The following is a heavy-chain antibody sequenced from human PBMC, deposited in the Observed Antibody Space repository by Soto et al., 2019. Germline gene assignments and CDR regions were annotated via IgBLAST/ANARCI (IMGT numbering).Heavy chain of an antibody. CDR2: MNPNSGNT. J-gene: IGHJ6*02. D-gene: IGHD3-9*01. V-gene: IGHV1-8*01. CDR1: GYSFTSLD. CDR3: ARGYDILTGYYDYYSMDV. Sequence: ASVKVSCKASGYSFTSLDINWVRQTAGQGLEWMGWMNPNSGNTGYAQKFQGRVTMTRNTSISTAYMELSSLRSEDTAVYYCARGYDILTGYYDYYSMDVWGQGTTVTAP.